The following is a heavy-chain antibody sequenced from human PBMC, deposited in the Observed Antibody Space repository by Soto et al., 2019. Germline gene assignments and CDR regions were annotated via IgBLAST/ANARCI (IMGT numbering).Heavy chain of an antibody. J-gene: IGHJ6*02. CDR2: IKSKTDGGTT. Sequence: AGGSLRLSCAASGFTFSNAWMSWVRQAPGKGLEWVGRIKSKTDGGTTDHAAPVKGRFTISRDDSKNTLYLQMNSLKTEDTAVYYCTGSYSVMYYYYGMDVWGQGTTVTVSS. CDR3: TGSYSVMYYYYGMDV. CDR1: GFTFSNAW. V-gene: IGHV3-15*01. D-gene: IGHD1-26*01.